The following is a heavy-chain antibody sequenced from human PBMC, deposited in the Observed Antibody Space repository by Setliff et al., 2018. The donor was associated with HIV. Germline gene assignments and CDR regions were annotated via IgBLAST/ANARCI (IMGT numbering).Heavy chain of an antibody. V-gene: IGHV4-4*08. CDR1: GDSISTYY. D-gene: IGHD2-15*01. Sequence: SETLSLTCTVSGDSISTYYWSWIRQPPGKGLEWIGYTHISGITNYNPSLKRRVTLSVDTSKNQFSLQLSSVTAADTAVYYCARVAARYCSGGSCDSGYYYYYMDVWGKGTTVTVSS. CDR3: ARVAARYCSGGSCDSGYYYYYMDV. J-gene: IGHJ6*03. CDR2: THISGIT.